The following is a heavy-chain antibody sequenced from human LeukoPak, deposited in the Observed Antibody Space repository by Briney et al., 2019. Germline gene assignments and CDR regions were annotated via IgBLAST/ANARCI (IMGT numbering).Heavy chain of an antibody. J-gene: IGHJ4*02. D-gene: IGHD2-15*01. CDR1: GYTFTSYG. V-gene: IGHV1-18*01. CDR2: ISAYNGNT. CDR3: ARDALGYCSGGSCSSFDY. Sequence: SVKFCCKASGYTFTSYGISWVRQAPGQGLEWIGWISAYNGNTNYAQKLQGRVTMTTDTSTSTAYMELRTLRSDDTAVYYCARDALGYCSGGSCSSFDYRGQGTLVTVSS.